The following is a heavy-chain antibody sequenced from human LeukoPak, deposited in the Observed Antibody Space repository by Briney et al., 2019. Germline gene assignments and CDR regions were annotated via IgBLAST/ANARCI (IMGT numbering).Heavy chain of an antibody. CDR2: ISGNGGST. D-gene: IGHD3-16*02. J-gene: IGHJ4*02. CDR3: TTRLTVTFGGVIVFDY. Sequence: TGGSLRLSCVASGFSFSSYVMNWVRQAPGTWLEWVAAISGNGGSTYYADSVRGRFTISRDNSKNTLYLQMNSLRGDDTAVYFCTTRLTVTFGGVIVFDYWGQGTLVTVSS. CDR1: GFSFSSYV. V-gene: IGHV3-23*01.